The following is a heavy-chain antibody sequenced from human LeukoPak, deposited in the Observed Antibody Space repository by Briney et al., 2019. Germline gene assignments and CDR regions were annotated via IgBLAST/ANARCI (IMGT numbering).Heavy chain of an antibody. D-gene: IGHD1-14*01. Sequence: GGSLRLSCEASGVTFSNYWMSWGRQAPGTGLEWVASINKDGSVKYYVDSLKGRFTISRDNAKNSVSLQMNNLRAEDTAVYYCGRNPAKVFPAEYWGQGTQVTVSS. CDR2: INKDGSVK. CDR1: GVTFSNYW. CDR3: GRNPAKVFPAEY. J-gene: IGHJ4*02. V-gene: IGHV3-7*04.